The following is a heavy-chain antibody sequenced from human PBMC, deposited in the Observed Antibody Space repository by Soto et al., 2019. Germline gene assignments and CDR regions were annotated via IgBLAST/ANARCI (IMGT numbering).Heavy chain of an antibody. CDR2: IYSCGSK. D-gene: IGHD3-10*01. V-gene: IGHV3-53*02. J-gene: IGHJ4*02. CDR3: AGGCYGSVGLDN. CDR1: GFTVSSNY. Sequence: EVQMVETGGGLIQPGGSLRLSCAASGFTVSSNYMNWVRQAPGKGLEWISAIYSCGSKYYADSVKGRFTISRDNAKNTVHLQMNSLRAEETAVYYCAGGCYGSVGLDNWGQGPLVTVS.